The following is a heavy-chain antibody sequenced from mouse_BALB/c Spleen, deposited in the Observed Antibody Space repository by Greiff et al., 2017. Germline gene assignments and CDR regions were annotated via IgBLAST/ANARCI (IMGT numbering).Heavy chain of an antibody. CDR2: IWAGGST. D-gene: IGHD1-2*01. Sequence: QVQLQQSGPGLVAPSQSLSITCTVSGFSLTSYGVHWVRQPPGKGLEWLGVIWAGGSTNYNSALMSRLSISKDNSKSQVFLKMNSLQTDDPAMYYCARVDGWGMDDWGQGTSVTVSS. V-gene: IGHV2-9*02. CDR3: ARVDGWGMDD. J-gene: IGHJ4*01. CDR1: GFSLTSYG.